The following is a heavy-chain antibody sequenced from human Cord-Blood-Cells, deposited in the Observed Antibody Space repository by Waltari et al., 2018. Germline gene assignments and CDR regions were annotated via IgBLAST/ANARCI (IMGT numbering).Heavy chain of an antibody. V-gene: IGHV5-51*01. Sequence: EVQLVQSGAEVKKPGESLQISCKGSGYSFNSYWIGWVRQMPGKGLEWMGIIYPGDSDTRYSPSFQGQVTISADKSISTAYLQWSSLKASDTAMYYCARRTGEVVVITGAFDIWGQGTMVTVSS. CDR1: GYSFNSYW. J-gene: IGHJ3*02. CDR3: ARRTGEVVVITGAFDI. D-gene: IGHD3-22*01. CDR2: IYPGDSDT.